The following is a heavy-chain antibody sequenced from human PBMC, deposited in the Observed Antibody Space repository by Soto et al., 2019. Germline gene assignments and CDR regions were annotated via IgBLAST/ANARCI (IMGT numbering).Heavy chain of an antibody. V-gene: IGHV3-23*01. CDR1: GFTFTRYA. J-gene: IGHJ6*02. CDR2: VSGSGSDT. CDR3: VNEASKGSDYYYHGMDI. Sequence: PGGSLRLSCAASGFTFTRYAMTWVRQAPGKGLEWVSTVSGSGSDTYYADSVTGRFTVSRDNSKNTLYLQMNGLRAEDTAVYYCVNEASKGSDYYYHGMDIRGQGTTVTVSS. D-gene: IGHD6-25*01.